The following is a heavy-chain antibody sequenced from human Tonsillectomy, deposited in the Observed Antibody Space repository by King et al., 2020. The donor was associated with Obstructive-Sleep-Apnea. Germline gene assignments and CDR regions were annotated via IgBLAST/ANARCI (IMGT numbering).Heavy chain of an antibody. D-gene: IGHD2-21*02. V-gene: IGHV4-59*01. Sequence: VQLQESGPGLVKPSETLSLTCTVSGGSISRYYWSWIRQPPGKGLEWIGYMYYSGSTNCNPSLKSRVTISVDTSKNQFSLKLSSVTAADTAVYYCARAYCGGYCYPPVGIWFDPWGQGTLVTVSS. CDR2: MYYSGST. CDR1: GGSISRYY. CDR3: ARAYCGGYCYPPVGIWFDP. J-gene: IGHJ5*02.